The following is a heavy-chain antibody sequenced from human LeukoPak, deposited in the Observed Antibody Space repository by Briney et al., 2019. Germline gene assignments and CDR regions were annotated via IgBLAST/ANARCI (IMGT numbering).Heavy chain of an antibody. CDR1: GGTLSNYG. CDR3: ATDGPAAMGADYLYGLDV. Sequence: VASGKDSCKASGGTLSNYGISWVRQAPGQGLEWMGRIIPLLDITTYAERFQGRVTITADKSTSTAYLEVSSLRSKDTAVYYCATDGPAAMGADYLYGLDVWGQGTTVSVSS. D-gene: IGHD2-2*01. J-gene: IGHJ6*02. CDR2: IIPLLDIT. V-gene: IGHV1-69*04.